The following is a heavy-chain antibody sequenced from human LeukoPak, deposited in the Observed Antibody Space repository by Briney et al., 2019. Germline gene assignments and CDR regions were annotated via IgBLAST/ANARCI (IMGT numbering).Heavy chain of an antibody. J-gene: IGHJ6*02. V-gene: IGHV3-21*01. D-gene: IGHD3-9*01. Sequence: GGSLRLSCAASGFTFSSYSMNWVRQAPGKGQEWVSSISSSSSYIYYADSVKGRFTISRDNAKNSLYLQMNRLRAEDTAVYYCARDITVLRYFDWLPKGNYYYYGMDVWGQGTTVTVSS. CDR1: GFTFSSYS. CDR3: ARDITVLRYFDWLPKGNYYYYGMDV. CDR2: ISSSSSYI.